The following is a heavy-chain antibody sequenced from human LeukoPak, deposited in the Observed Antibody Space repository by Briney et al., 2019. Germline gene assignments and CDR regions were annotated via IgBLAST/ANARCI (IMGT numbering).Heavy chain of an antibody. D-gene: IGHD6-13*01. V-gene: IGHV3-30*01. CDR1: GFTFSSYA. CDR3: ARDLGVDGIAAAGAD. CDR2: ISYDGSNK. J-gene: IGHJ4*02. Sequence: GGSLRLSCASSGFTFSSYAMHWVRQAPGKGLEWVAFISYDGSNKYYADSVKGRFTISRDNSKNTLYLQMNSLRAEDTAVYYCARDLGVDGIAAAGADWGQGTLVTVSS.